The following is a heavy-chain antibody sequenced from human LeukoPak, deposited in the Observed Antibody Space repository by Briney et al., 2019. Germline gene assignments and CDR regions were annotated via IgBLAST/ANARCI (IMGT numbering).Heavy chain of an antibody. CDR3: AKDGATHSAYYFDS. Sequence: GGPLRLSCAASGFTFSSYAMSWVRQAPGKGLEWVSAISGSGGSTYYADSVKGRFTISRDNSKNTLYLQMNSLRAEDTALYYCAKDGATHSAYYFDSWGQGTLVTVSS. D-gene: IGHD5-12*01. CDR1: GFTFSSYA. J-gene: IGHJ4*02. CDR2: ISGSGGST. V-gene: IGHV3-23*01.